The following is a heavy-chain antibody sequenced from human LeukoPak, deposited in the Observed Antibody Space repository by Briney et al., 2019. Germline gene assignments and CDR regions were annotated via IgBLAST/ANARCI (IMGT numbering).Heavy chain of an antibody. CDR3: ARDSYYGSGSSTDFDY. V-gene: IGHV1-2*02. J-gene: IGHJ4*02. D-gene: IGHD3-10*01. CDR1: EYTFTGYY. CDR2: INPNSGGT. Sequence: ASVKVSCKASEYTFTGYYMHWVRQAPGQGLEWMGWINPNSGGTNYAQKFQGRVTMTRDTSISTAYMELSRLRSDDTAVYYCARDSYYGSGSSTDFDYWGQGTLVTVSS.